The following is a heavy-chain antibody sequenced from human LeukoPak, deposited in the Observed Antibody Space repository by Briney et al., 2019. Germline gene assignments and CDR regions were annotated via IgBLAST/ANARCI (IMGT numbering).Heavy chain of an antibody. J-gene: IGHJ6*03. V-gene: IGHV1-2*02. D-gene: IGHD3-22*01. CDR1: GYTFTGYY. Sequence: ASVKVSCKASGYTFTGYYMHWVRQAPGQGLEWMGWINPNSGGTNYAQKFQGRVTITTDESTSTAYMELSSLRSEDTAVYYCAREMITMIDYYYMDVWGKGTTVTVSS. CDR2: INPNSGGT. CDR3: AREMITMIDYYYMDV.